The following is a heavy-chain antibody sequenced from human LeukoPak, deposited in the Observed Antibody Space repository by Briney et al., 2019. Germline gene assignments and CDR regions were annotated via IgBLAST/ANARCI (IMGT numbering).Heavy chain of an antibody. Sequence: SETLSLTCAVYGGSFSGQYWGWIRQPPGKGLEWIGEIDHGGSISYNASLKSRVTISLDTSKNQFSLKLSSVTAADTAVYYCAGGDYHGSESYANYWGQGTLVTVSS. V-gene: IGHV4-34*01. J-gene: IGHJ4*02. CDR3: AGGDYHGSESYANY. CDR1: GGSFSGQY. D-gene: IGHD3-10*01. CDR2: IDHGGSI.